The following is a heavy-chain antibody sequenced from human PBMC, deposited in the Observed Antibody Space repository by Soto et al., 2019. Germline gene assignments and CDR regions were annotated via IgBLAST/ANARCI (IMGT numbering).Heavy chain of an antibody. Sequence: QVQLVQSGAEVKKPGSSVKVSCKASGGTFSSYAISWVRQAPGQGLEWMGGIIPIFGTANYAQKFQGRVTITADESTSTAYMELRSLRSENTAVYYCARGARYYYYSSGSWYWGQGTLVTVSS. CDR2: IIPIFGTA. V-gene: IGHV1-69*01. CDR3: ARGARYYYYSSGSWY. CDR1: GGTFSSYA. D-gene: IGHD3-22*01. J-gene: IGHJ4*02.